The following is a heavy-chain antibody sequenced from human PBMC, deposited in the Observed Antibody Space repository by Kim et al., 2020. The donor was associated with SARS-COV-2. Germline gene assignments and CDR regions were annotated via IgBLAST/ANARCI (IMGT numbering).Heavy chain of an antibody. CDR2: ISGSGGST. CDR1: GFTFSSYA. CDR3: AKVPSSLYDQSYFDY. V-gene: IGHV3-23*01. D-gene: IGHD3-22*01. J-gene: IGHJ4*02. Sequence: GGSLRLSCAASGFTFSSYAMSWVRQAPGKGLEWVSAISGSGGSTYYADSVKGRFTISRDNSKNTLYLQMNSLRAEDTAVYYCAKVPSSLYDQSYFDYWGQGTLVTVSS.